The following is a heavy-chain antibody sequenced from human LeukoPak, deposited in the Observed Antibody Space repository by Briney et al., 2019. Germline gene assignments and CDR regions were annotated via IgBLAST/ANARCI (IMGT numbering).Heavy chain of an antibody. CDR1: GASISSNSHF. CDR2: FRYRDNT. D-gene: IGHD3-22*01. V-gene: IGHV4-39*01. CDR3: VRRSRDNSGYYYVDY. Sequence: SETLSLTRAVSGASISSNSHFWGWVRQPPGKGLEWIGSFRYRDNTYSNPSLKSRVTISEDTSKNQFSLKLSSVTATDTAVYYCVRRSRDNSGYYYVDYWGQGTLVTVSS. J-gene: IGHJ4*02.